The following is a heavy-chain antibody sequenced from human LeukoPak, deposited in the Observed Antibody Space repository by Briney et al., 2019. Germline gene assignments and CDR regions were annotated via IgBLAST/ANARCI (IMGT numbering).Heavy chain of an antibody. J-gene: IGHJ4*02. CDR2: SNPNSGGT. V-gene: IGHV1-2*02. CDR3: ARADYCSGGSCRGLGGYFFDY. D-gene: IGHD2-15*01. CDR1: GYTFTGHF. Sequence: ASVKVSCKASGYTFTGHFIHWVRQAPGRGLEWMGWSNPNSGGTNYAQKFQGRVTMTRDTSFRTAYMELSSLRSDDTAVYYCARADYCSGGSCRGLGGYFFDYWDQGTLLTVSS.